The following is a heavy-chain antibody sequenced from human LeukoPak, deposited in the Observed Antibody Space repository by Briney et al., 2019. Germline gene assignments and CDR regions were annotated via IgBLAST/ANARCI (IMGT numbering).Heavy chain of an antibody. CDR2: IYYSGST. CDR1: GGSISSGDYY. Sequence: SETLSLTCTVSGGSISSGDYYWSWIRQPPGKGLEWIGYIYYSGSTYYNPSLKSRVTISVDTSKNQFSLKLSSATAADTAVYYCASWPPFTWIGIDYWGQGTLVTVSS. V-gene: IGHV4-30-4*01. CDR3: ASWPPFTWIGIDY. J-gene: IGHJ4*02. D-gene: IGHD5-12*01.